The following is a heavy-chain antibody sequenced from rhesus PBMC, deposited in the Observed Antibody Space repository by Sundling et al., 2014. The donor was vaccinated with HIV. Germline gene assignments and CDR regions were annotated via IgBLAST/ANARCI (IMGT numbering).Heavy chain of an antibody. CDR3: ARASLLVVITTFDF. V-gene: IGHV4-93*02. CDR2: IFGSGSSP. CDR1: GGSISSSDW. D-gene: IGHD3-16*01. Sequence: QVQLQESGPAVVKPSETLSLTCAVSGGSISSSDWWTWIRQSPGKGLEWIGYIFGSGSSPNYNPSLKSRVTLSVDTSKNQVSLKLSSVTAADTAVYYCARASLLVVITTFDFWGQGLRVTVSS. J-gene: IGHJ3*01.